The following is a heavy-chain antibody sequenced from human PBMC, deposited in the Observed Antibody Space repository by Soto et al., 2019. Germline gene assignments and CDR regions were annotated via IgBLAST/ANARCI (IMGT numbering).Heavy chain of an antibody. CDR2: ISAHNGDT. Sequence: GSVKVSCKASGYTFNYYGISWVRQAPGQGLEWVGWISAHNGDTKYAQNLQGRLTLTTDTSTSTAYMELTSLTSDDTAVYYCARDWSRYFDSSGLMWFYWGQGTLVTVS. CDR1: GYTFNYYG. D-gene: IGHD3-22*01. V-gene: IGHV1-18*04. J-gene: IGHJ4*02. CDR3: ARDWSRYFDSSGLMWFY.